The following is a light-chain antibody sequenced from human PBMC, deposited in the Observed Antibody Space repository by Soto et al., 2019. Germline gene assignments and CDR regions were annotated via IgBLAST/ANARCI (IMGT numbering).Light chain of an antibody. Sequence: QLVLTQSPSASASLGASVTLTCTLSSGHSSYAIAWHQQQPEKGPRYLMKLNSDGSHSKGDGIPDRFSGSSSGAERYLTISSLQSEDEADYYCQTWGTGIQVVFGGGTQLTVL. V-gene: IGLV4-69*01. CDR1: SGHSSYA. CDR3: QTWGTGIQVV. J-gene: IGLJ2*01. CDR2: LNSDGSH.